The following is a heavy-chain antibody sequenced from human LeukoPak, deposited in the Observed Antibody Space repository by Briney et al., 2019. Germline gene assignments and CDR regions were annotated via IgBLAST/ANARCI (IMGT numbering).Heavy chain of an antibody. CDR2: IIPILGIA. J-gene: IGHJ4*02. CDR1: GGTFSSYA. D-gene: IGHD1-26*01. Sequence: GASVKVSCKASGGTFSSYAISWVRQAPGQGLEWMGRIIPILGIANYAQKFQGRVTITADKSTSTAYMELSSLRSEDTAVYYCARVNSRVGFLFDHWGLGTLVTVSS. V-gene: IGHV1-69*04. CDR3: ARVNSRVGFLFDH.